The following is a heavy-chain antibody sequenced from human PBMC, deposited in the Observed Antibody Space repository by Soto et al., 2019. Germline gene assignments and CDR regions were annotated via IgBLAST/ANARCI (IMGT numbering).Heavy chain of an antibody. CDR2: ISYDGSNK. D-gene: IGHD3-16*02. Sequence: QVQLVESGGGVVQPGRSLRLSCAASGFTFSSYAMHWVRQAPGKGLEWEAVISYDGSNKYYADSVKGRFTISRDNSKNTLYLQMNSLRAEDTAVYYCARDQGLELSFLNWFDPWGQGTLVTVSS. CDR1: GFTFSSYA. J-gene: IGHJ5*02. CDR3: ARDQGLELSFLNWFDP. V-gene: IGHV3-30-3*01.